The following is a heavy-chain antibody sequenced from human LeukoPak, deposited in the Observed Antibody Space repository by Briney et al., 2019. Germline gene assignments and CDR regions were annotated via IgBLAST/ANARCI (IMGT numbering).Heavy chain of an antibody. Sequence: GRSLRLSCAASGFTFDDYAMHWVRQAPGKGLEWVSGISWNSGRIGYADSVKGRFTISRDNSKNTLYLQMNSLRAEDTAVYYCAKDGGAAAGPGWFDPWGQGTLVTVSS. D-gene: IGHD6-13*01. CDR3: AKDGGAAAGPGWFDP. CDR2: ISWNSGRI. CDR1: GFTFDDYA. J-gene: IGHJ5*02. V-gene: IGHV3-9*01.